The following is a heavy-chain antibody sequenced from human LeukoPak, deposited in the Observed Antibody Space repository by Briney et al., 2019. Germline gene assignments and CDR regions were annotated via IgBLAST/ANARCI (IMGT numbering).Heavy chain of an antibody. CDR2: IYYSGST. Sequence: PSETLSLTCTVSGGSISSSSYYWGWIRQPPGKGLEWIGSIYYSGSTYYNPSLKSRVTISVDTSKSQFSLKLSSVTAADTAVYYCARSWPQDIVVVPAAFWFDPWGQGTLVTVSS. J-gene: IGHJ5*02. CDR3: ARSWPQDIVVVPAAFWFDP. CDR1: GGSISSSSYY. D-gene: IGHD2-2*01. V-gene: IGHV4-39*01.